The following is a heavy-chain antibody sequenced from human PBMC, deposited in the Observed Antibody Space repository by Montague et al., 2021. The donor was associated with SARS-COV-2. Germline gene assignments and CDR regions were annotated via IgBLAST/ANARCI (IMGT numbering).Heavy chain of an antibody. CDR2: ISFDGSSK. J-gene: IGHJ4*02. D-gene: IGHD3-22*01. V-gene: IGHV3-30*04. Sequence: SLRLSCAASGFTFSSHPMHWVRQAPVNGLEWVAVISFDGSSKYYXDSXNGRLTISRDNSKNTLFLQMNSLRVEDTAVYYCARGRQWLVLGQVDYWGQGTLVTVSS. CDR3: ARGRQWLVLGQVDY. CDR1: GFTFSSHP.